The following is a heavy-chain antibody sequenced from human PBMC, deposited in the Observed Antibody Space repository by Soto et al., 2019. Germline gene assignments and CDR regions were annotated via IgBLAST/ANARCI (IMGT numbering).Heavy chain of an antibody. Sequence: SETLSLTCAVSGGSISSGGYSWSWIRQPPGKGLEWIGYIYHSGSTYYNPSLKSRVTISVDRSKNQFSLKLSSVTAADTAVYYCARAPQLAAAGTGFDPWGPGTLVTVSS. CDR1: GGSISSGGYS. D-gene: IGHD6-13*01. V-gene: IGHV4-30-2*01. CDR2: IYHSGST. J-gene: IGHJ5*02. CDR3: ARAPQLAAAGTGFDP.